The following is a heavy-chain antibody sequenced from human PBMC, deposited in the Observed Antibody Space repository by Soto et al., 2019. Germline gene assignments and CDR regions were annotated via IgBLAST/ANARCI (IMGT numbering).Heavy chain of an antibody. CDR3: VRVIVRTSYSDRSGYYFNY. CDR2: INSDGSST. V-gene: IGHV3-74*01. D-gene: IGHD3-22*01. CDR1: GFTFSSYC. J-gene: IGHJ4*02. Sequence: LILSCAASGFTFSSYCMHWVRQAPGKGLVWVSRINSDGSSTYYADSVKGRFTISRDNSKNTLSLQMNSLRAEDTAVYFCVRVIVRTSYSDRSGYYFNYWGQGTLVTVSS.